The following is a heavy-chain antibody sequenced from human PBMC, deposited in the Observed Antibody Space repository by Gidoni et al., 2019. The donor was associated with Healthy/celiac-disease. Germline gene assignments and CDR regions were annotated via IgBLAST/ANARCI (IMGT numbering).Heavy chain of an antibody. CDR2: INPRGGST. V-gene: IGHV1-46*01. J-gene: IGHJ6*02. D-gene: IGHD3-9*01. Sequence: QVQLVQSGAEGKKPGASVKVSCKASGYTFTSYDMHWVRQAPGQGLEWMGKINPRGGSTSYAQKFQGRVTMTRDKSTSTVYMELSSLRSEDTAVYYCAREAYDILTGYYVGNYYYYGMDVWGQGTTVTGS. CDR3: AREAYDILTGYYVGNYYYYGMDV. CDR1: GYTFTSYD.